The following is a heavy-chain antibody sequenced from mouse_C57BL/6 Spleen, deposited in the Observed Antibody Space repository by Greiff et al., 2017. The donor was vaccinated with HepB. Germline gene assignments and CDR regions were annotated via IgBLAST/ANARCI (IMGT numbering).Heavy chain of an antibody. D-gene: IGHD1-1*01. V-gene: IGHV1-9*01. CDR1: GYTFTGYW. J-gene: IGHJ2*01. CDR2: ILPGSGST. CDR3: ARRDTTNVDY. Sequence: VQLQQSGAELMKPGASVKLSCKATGYTFTGYWIEWVKQRPGHGLEWIGEILPGSGSTNSNEKFKGKATFTADTSSNTAYMQLSSLTTEDSAIYYCARRDTTNVDYWGQGTTLTVSS.